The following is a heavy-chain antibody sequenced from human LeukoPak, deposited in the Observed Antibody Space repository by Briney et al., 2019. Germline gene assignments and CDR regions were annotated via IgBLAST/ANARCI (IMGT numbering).Heavy chain of an antibody. CDR2: ISWDGGST. Sequence: GGSLRLSCAASGFTFDDYAMHWVRQAPGKGLEWVSLISWDGGSTYYADSVKGRFTISRDNSKNSLYLQMNSLRAEDTALYYCAKDMAGYSSGWYGYYYGMDVWGKGTTVTVSS. V-gene: IGHV3-43D*04. CDR1: GFTFDDYA. CDR3: AKDMAGYSSGWYGYYYGMDV. J-gene: IGHJ6*04. D-gene: IGHD6-13*01.